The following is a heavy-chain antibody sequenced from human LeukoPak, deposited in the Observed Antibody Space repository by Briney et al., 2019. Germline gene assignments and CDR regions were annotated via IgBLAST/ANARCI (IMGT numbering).Heavy chain of an antibody. J-gene: IGHJ4*02. CDR2: IYHSGST. Sequence: SETLSLTCTVSGYSISSGYYWGWIRQPPGKGLEWIGSIYHSGSTYYNPSLKSRVTISVDTSKNQFSLKPRSVTAADTAVYYAQWAAAGTQGFDYWGQGTLVTVSS. D-gene: IGHD6-13*01. CDR3: QWAAAGTQGFDY. CDR1: GYSISSGYY. V-gene: IGHV4-38-2*02.